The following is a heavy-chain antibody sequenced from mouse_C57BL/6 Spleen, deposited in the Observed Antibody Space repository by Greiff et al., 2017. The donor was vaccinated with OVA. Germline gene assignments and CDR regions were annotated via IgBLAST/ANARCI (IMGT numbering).Heavy chain of an antibody. CDR1: GYAFSSYW. Sequence: VQLQQSGAELVKPGASVKISCKASGYAFSSYWMNWVKQRPRKGLEWIGQIYPGDGDTNYNGKFKGKATLTADKSSSTAYMQLSSLTSEDSAVYFCARSYGNYPFDYWGQGTTLTVSS. J-gene: IGHJ2*01. CDR3: ARSYGNYPFDY. CDR2: IYPGDGDT. V-gene: IGHV1-80*01. D-gene: IGHD2-1*01.